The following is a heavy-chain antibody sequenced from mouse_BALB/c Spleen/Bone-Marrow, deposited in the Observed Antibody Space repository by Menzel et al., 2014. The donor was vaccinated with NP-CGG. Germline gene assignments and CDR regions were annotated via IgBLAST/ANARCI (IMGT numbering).Heavy chain of an antibody. CDR3: ARDLYYDYDEGFAY. V-gene: IGHV2-9*02. CDR2: IWAGGST. J-gene: IGHJ3*01. Sequence: VQLVESGPGLVAPSQSLSITRTVSGFSLTSYGVHWVRQPPGKGLEWLGVIWAGGSTNYNSALMSRLSISKDNSKSQVFLKMNSLQTDDTAMYYCARDLYYDYDEGFAYWGQGTLVTVSA. D-gene: IGHD2-4*01. CDR1: GFSLTSYG.